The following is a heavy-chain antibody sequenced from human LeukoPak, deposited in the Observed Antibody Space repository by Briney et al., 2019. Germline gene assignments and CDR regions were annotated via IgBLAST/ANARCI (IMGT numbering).Heavy chain of an antibody. V-gene: IGHV4-59*01. Sequence: SETLSLTCTVSGGSISSYYWSWIRQPPGRGLEWLGFIHHSGTTNYNPSLKSRVTISVDRSKKQFSLKVTSVTAADTAVYYCARIYCSSATCFPFSRYSQYHYMDVWGKGTTVTVSS. J-gene: IGHJ6*03. CDR3: ARIYCSSATCFPFSRYSQYHYMDV. CDR1: GGSISSYY. CDR2: IHHSGTT. D-gene: IGHD2-2*01.